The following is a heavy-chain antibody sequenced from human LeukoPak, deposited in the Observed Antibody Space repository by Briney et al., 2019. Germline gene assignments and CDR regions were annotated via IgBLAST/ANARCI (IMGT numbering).Heavy chain of an antibody. CDR2: INHSGST. D-gene: IGHD5-12*01. CDR1: GGSFSGYY. Sequence: SETLSLTCAVYGGSFSGYYWSWIRQPPGKGLEWIGEINHSGSTNYNPSLKSRVTISVDTSKNHFSLKLSSVTAADTAVYYCASGSYSGYDLWGQGTLVTVSS. CDR3: ASGSYSGYDL. V-gene: IGHV4-34*01. J-gene: IGHJ4*02.